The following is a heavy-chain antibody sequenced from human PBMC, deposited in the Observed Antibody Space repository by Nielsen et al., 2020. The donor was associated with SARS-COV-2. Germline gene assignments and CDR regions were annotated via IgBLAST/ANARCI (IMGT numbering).Heavy chain of an antibody. Sequence: GSLRLSCAASGFSFSTYAMSWVRQAPGKGLEWVSIISAGGDTAYYGDPVKGRFTISRDNSKNTLYLQMNKLRVDDTAMYYCAKEGEFRRYFDHWAWEPWSPPPQ. CDR1: GFSFSTYA. D-gene: IGHD3-16*01. CDR3: AKEGEFRRYFDH. CDR2: ISAGGDTA. J-gene: IGHJ4*02. V-gene: IGHV3-23*01.